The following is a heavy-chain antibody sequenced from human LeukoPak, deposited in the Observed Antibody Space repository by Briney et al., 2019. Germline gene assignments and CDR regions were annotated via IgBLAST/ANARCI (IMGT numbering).Heavy chain of an antibody. D-gene: IGHD1-14*01. CDR2: ADWAGVAT. V-gene: IGHV3-20*04. CDR3: VTEYWYRFDH. J-gene: IGHJ4*02. CDR1: GFTFHGYN. Sequence: GGSLRLSCAASGFTFHGYNMAWVRQAPGKGLEWLTTADWAGVATEYTPSVRGRFTMFRDNTQNSISLQMNSLSAEDTAVYFCVTEYWYRFDHWGQGTLVTVSS.